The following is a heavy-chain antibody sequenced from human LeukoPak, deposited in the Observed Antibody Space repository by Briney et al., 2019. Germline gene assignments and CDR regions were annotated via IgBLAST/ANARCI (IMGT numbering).Heavy chain of an antibody. D-gene: IGHD4-11*01. CDR3: ARDHRLATYAFDI. CDR2: INPSGGST. Sequence: ASVRVSCKASGYTFTSYYMHWVRQAPGQGLEWMGIINPSGGSTSYAQKFQGRVTMTRDMSTSTVYMELSSPRSEDTTVYYCARDHRLATYAFDIWGQGTMVTVSS. CDR1: GYTFTSYY. V-gene: IGHV1-46*01. J-gene: IGHJ3*02.